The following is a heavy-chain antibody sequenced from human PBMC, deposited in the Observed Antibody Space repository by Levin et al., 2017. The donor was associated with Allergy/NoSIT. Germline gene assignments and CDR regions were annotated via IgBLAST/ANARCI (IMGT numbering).Heavy chain of an antibody. J-gene: IGHJ3*02. CDR1: GYSFTSYW. D-gene: IGHD3-22*01. Sequence: PGGSLRLSCKGSGYSFTSYWIGWVRQMPGKGLEWMGIIYPGDSDTRYSPSFQGQVTISADKSISTAYLQWSSLKASDTAMYYCARQFYWDYYDSSGYYDNAFDIWGQGTMVTVSS. CDR2: IYPGDSDT. CDR3: ARQFYWDYYDSSGYYDNAFDI. V-gene: IGHV5-51*01.